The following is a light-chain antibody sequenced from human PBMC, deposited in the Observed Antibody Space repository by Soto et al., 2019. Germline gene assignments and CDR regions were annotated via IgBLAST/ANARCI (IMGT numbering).Light chain of an antibody. J-gene: IGKJ3*01. V-gene: IGKV3-11*01. CDR2: DAS. CDR3: QQRRNWPPRFT. Sequence: EIVLTQSPATLSLSPGERDTLSCRASQSVSSYLAWYQQKPGQAPRLLIYDASNRATGIPARFSGSGSGTDFTLTISSLEPEDFAVYYCQQRRNWPPRFTFGPGTKVDIK. CDR1: QSVSSY.